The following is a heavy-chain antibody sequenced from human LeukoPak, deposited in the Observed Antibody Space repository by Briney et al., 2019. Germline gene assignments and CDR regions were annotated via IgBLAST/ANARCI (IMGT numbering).Heavy chain of an antibody. V-gene: IGHV3-66*02. D-gene: IGHD2-2*01. Sequence: GGSLRLSCAASGFTVSSNYMSWVRQAPGKGLEWVSVIYSGGSTYYAESVKGRFTISRDNSKNTLYLQMNSLRAEDTAVYYCARGLGYCSSTSCYGAFDIWGQGTMVTVSS. J-gene: IGHJ3*02. CDR2: IYSGGST. CDR3: ARGLGYCSSTSCYGAFDI. CDR1: GFTVSSNY.